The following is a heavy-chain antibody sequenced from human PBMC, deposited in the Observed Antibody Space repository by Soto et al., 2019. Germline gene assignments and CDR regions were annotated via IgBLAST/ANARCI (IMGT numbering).Heavy chain of an antibody. CDR3: ARVETTYYDFWSGSPVNWFDP. CDR2: IYSGGST. J-gene: IGHJ5*02. CDR1: GFTVSSNY. D-gene: IGHD3-3*01. Sequence: EVQLVESGGGLIQPGGSLRLSCAASGFTVSSNYMSWVRQAPGKGLEWVSVIYSGGSTYYADSVKGRFTISRDNSKNTLYLQMSSLRAEDTAVYYCARVETTYYDFWSGSPVNWFDPWGQGTLVTVSS. V-gene: IGHV3-53*01.